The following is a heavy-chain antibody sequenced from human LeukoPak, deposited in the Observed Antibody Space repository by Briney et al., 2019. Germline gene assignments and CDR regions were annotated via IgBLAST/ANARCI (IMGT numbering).Heavy chain of an antibody. D-gene: IGHD3-3*01. V-gene: IGHV4-39*01. J-gene: IGHJ6*03. Sequence: PSETLSLTCTVSGGSISSSSYYWGWIRQPPGKGLEWIGSIYYSGSTYYNPSLKSRVTISVDTSKNQFSLKLSSVTAADTAVYYCARRRGYDFWSGYLDYYYYMDVWGKGTTVTVSS. CDR1: GGSISSSSYY. CDR3: ARRRGYDFWSGYLDYYYYMDV. CDR2: IYYSGST.